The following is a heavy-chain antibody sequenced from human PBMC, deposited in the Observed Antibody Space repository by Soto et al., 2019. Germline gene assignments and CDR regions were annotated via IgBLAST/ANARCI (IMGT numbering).Heavy chain of an antibody. J-gene: IGHJ3*02. V-gene: IGHV1-18*01. CDR1: GYTFYNNA. Sequence: ASVKVSCKASGYTFYNNAISWVRQAPGQGLEWMGWISPWNGHTKYPQKFQGRVTMTTDTSTSTAYMELRSLRSDDTAVYYCARGRFLEWFRAFDIWGQGTMVTVSS. D-gene: IGHD3-3*01. CDR2: ISPWNGHT. CDR3: ARGRFLEWFRAFDI.